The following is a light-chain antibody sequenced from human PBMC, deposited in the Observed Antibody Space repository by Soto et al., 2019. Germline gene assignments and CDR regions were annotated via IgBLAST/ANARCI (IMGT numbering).Light chain of an antibody. CDR2: GAS. CDR3: QQYNNWPRT. CDR1: QSVSNN. V-gene: IGKV3-15*01. Sequence: EIVMTQSPATLSVSPGERATLSCRASQSVSNNLAWYQQKPGQAPRLLIYGASTRATGIPATLSGSGSGTEFTLTMSTLLSEDFAVSYCQQYNNWPRTFGQGTKVEIK. J-gene: IGKJ1*01.